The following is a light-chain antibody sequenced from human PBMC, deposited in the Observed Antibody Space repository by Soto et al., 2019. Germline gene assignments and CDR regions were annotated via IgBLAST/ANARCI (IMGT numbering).Light chain of an antibody. J-gene: IGKJ2*01. CDR3: QQRSNWPPT. Sequence: EIVLTQSPATLSLSPGERATLSCRASQSVSSYIAWYQQKPGQAPRHLIYDASNRATGIPARFSGSGSGTDFTLTISSLEPEDFAVYYCQQRSNWPPTFGQGTKLEIK. CDR1: QSVSSY. CDR2: DAS. V-gene: IGKV3-11*01.